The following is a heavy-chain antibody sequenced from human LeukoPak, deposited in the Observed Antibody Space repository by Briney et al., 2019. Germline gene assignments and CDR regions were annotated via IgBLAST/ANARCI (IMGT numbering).Heavy chain of an antibody. CDR1: GFTFSSYW. V-gene: IGHV3-74*01. CDR2: INSDGSTT. Sequence: GGSLRLSCAASGFTFSSYWMHWVRQAPGKGLMRVSRINSDGSTTNYADSVKGRFTISRDNAKNSLYLQMNSLRAEDTAVYYCARSPKLRYFDWGTNWYFDLWGRGTLVTVSS. J-gene: IGHJ2*01. D-gene: IGHD3-9*01. CDR3: ARSPKLRYFDWGTNWYFDL.